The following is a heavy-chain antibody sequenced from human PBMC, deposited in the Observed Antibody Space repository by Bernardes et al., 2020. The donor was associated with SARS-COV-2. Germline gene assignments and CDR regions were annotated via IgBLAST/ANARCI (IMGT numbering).Heavy chain of an antibody. CDR1: GFTFSSYG. J-gene: IGHJ6*02. D-gene: IGHD6-19*01. V-gene: IGHV3-33*01. CDR3: ARDLGRIAVAGYYYYYYGMDV. Sequence: GGSLRLSCAASGFTFSSYGMHWVRQAPGKGLEWVALIWSDGSNKYYADSVKGRFTISRDNSKNTLYLQMNSLRAEDTAVYYCARDLGRIAVAGYYYYYYGMDVWGQGTTVTVSS. CDR2: IWSDGSNK.